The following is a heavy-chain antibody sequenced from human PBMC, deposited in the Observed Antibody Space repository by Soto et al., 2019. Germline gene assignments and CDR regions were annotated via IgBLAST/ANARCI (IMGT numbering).Heavy chain of an antibody. D-gene: IGHD6-19*01. CDR2: IWSDGNNR. V-gene: IGHV3-33*01. CDR3: ARLYSSGWYGPGRY. J-gene: IGHJ4*02. CDR1: GFMFSNHG. Sequence: PGGSLRLSCAASGFMFSNHGMHWVRQAPGKGLEWVAVIWSDGNNRYYADSVKGRFTISRDNSKNTVYLQMNSLRAEDTAVYYCARLYSSGWYGPGRYWGQGTLVTVSS.